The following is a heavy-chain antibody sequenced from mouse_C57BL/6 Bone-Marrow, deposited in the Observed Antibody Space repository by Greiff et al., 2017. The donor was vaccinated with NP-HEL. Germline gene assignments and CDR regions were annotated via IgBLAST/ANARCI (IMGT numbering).Heavy chain of an antibody. Sequence: QVQLQQSGAELAKPGASVKLSCKASGYTFTSYWMHWVKQRPGQGLEWIGYINPSSGYTKYNQKFKDKATLTADKSSSTAYMQLSSLTYEDSAVYYCESSDYYGSSYEGYWYFDVWGTGTTVTVSS. V-gene: IGHV1-7*01. D-gene: IGHD1-1*01. CDR2: INPSSGYT. CDR1: GYTFTSYW. CDR3: ESSDYYGSSYEGYWYFDV. J-gene: IGHJ1*03.